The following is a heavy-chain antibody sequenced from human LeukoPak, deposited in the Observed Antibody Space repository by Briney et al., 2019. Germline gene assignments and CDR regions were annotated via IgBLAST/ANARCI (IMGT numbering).Heavy chain of an antibody. J-gene: IGHJ4*02. CDR1: GFTFSSCG. CDR3: AKDRGDGYKVFDY. D-gene: IGHD5-24*01. Sequence: PGGSLRLSCAASGFTFSSCGIHWVRQAPGKGLEWVAVIWYDGTNKYYADSVKGRFTISRDNSKNTVYLQMNSLRAEDTAVYYCAKDRGDGYKVFDYWGQGTLVTVSS. CDR2: IWYDGTNK. V-gene: IGHV3-33*06.